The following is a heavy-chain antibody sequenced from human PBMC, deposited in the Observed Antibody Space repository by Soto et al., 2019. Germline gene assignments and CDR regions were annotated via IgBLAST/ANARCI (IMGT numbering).Heavy chain of an antibody. V-gene: IGHV4-59*01. CDR3: ARDGYGALPDY. Sequence: SETLSLTCTVSGGSISSYYWSWIRQPPGKGLEWIGYIYYSGSTNYNPSLKSRVTISVDTSKNQFSLKLSSVTAADTAVYYCARDGYGALPDYWGQGTLVTVSS. CDR2: IYYSGST. J-gene: IGHJ4*02. CDR1: GGSISSYY. D-gene: IGHD4-17*01.